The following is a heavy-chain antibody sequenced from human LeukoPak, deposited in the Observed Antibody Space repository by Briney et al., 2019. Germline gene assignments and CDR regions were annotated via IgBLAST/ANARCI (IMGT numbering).Heavy chain of an antibody. D-gene: IGHD2-8*01. Sequence: GGSLRLSCAASGFTFSDYYMSWIRQAPGKGLEWVSYISSSGSTIYYADSVKGRFTISRDNAKNSLYLQMNSLRAEDTAVYYCAKIPVRGYCTNGVCSPTHWGQGTLVTVSS. CDR3: AKIPVRGYCTNGVCSPTH. CDR2: ISSSGSTI. V-gene: IGHV3-11*01. CDR1: GFTFSDYY. J-gene: IGHJ4*02.